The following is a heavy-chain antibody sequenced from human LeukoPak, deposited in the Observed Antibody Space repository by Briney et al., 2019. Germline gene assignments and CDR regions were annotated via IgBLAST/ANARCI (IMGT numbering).Heavy chain of an antibody. V-gene: IGHV3-9*01. CDR1: GFTFDDYA. D-gene: IGHD1-26*01. CDR3: AKDLDGSYIFDH. CDR2: ISWNSGSI. J-gene: IGHJ4*02. Sequence: GGSLRLSCAASGFTFDDYAMHWVRQAPGEGLEWVSGISWNSGSIGYADSVKGRFTISRDNAKNSLYLQMNSLRAEDTALYYCAKDLDGSYIFDHWGQGTLVTVSS.